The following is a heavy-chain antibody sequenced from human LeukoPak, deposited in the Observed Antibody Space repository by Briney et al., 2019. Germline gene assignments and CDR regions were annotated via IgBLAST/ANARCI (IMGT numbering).Heavy chain of an antibody. V-gene: IGHV3-23*01. CDR1: GFTFSSYA. CDR2: ISGSGGST. CDR3: TKVRGYYFDY. J-gene: IGHJ4*02. D-gene: IGHD3-10*01. Sequence: GGSLRLSCAASGFTFSSYAMSWVRQAPGKGLEWVSAISGSGGSTYYADSVKGRFTISRDSSKNTLYLQMNSLKTEDTAVYYCTKVRGYYFDYWGQGTLVTVSS.